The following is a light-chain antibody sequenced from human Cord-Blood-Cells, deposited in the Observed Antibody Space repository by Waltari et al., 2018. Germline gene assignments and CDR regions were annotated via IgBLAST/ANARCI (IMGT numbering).Light chain of an antibody. J-gene: IGLJ3*02. CDR3: LLSYSGARV. CDR2: DTR. CDR1: TGAVTSGHY. V-gene: IGLV7-46*01. Sequence: AVVTQEPSLTVSPGGTVTLTGGSSTGAVTSGHYPYWFQQKPGQAPRTLIYDTRNKHSWTPARFSGSLLGGKAALTLSGAQPEDEAEYYCLLSYSGARVFGGGTKLTVL.